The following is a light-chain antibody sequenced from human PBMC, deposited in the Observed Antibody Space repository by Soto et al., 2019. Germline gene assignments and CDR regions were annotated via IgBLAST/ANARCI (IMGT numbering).Light chain of an antibody. CDR2: GNS. Sequence: QLVLTQPPSVSGAPGQRVTMSCTGSSSNIGAGYDVHWYQKIPGTAPKLLIYGNSNRPSGVPDRFSGSKSGTSASLAITGLQAEDEADYYCQSYDSSLSGVVFGGGTKLTVL. CDR3: QSYDSSLSGVV. J-gene: IGLJ2*01. V-gene: IGLV1-40*01. CDR1: SSNIGAGYD.